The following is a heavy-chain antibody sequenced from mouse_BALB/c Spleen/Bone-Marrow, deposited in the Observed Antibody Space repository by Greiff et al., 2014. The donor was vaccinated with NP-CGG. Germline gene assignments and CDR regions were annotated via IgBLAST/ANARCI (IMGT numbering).Heavy chain of an antibody. Sequence: EVQGVESGPELVKPGASVKVSCKASGYSFTDYNMYWVKQSHGKSLEWIGYIDPYNGGTSYNQKFKGKATLTVDESSSTAFMHLNSLTSEDSAVYYCASYHSSGYAMDYWGQGTSVTVSS. CDR3: ASYHSSGYAMDY. CDR1: GYSFTDYN. J-gene: IGHJ4*01. V-gene: IGHV1S135*01. CDR2: IDPYNGGT. D-gene: IGHD3-1*01.